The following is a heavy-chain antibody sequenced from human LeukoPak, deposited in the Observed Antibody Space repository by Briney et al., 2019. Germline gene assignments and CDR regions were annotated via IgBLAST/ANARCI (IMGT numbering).Heavy chain of an antibody. Sequence: SETLSLTCTVSGGSISTYYWSWIRQPPGKGLEWIGYIYYTGSTSYNPSLKSRVTISVDTSKNQFSLKLSSVTAADTAVYYCARVGDSYYFDYWGQGTLVTVSS. D-gene: IGHD2-21*01. CDR1: GGSISTYY. CDR3: ARVGDSYYFDY. V-gene: IGHV4-59*12. CDR2: IYYTGST. J-gene: IGHJ4*02.